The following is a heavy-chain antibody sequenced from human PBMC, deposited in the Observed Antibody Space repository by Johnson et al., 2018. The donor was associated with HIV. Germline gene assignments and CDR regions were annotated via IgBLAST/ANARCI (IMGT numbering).Heavy chain of an antibody. CDR2: IGTAGDT. J-gene: IGHJ3*02. Sequence: MLLVESGGGVVQPGRSLRLSCAASGFTFSSYGMHWVRQAPGKGLEWVSAIGTAGDTYYPGSVKGRFTISRENAKNSLYLQMNSLRAGDTAVYYCARRDNDAFDIWGQGTMVTVSS. V-gene: IGHV3-13*01. CDR1: GFTFSSYG. CDR3: ARRDNDAFDI.